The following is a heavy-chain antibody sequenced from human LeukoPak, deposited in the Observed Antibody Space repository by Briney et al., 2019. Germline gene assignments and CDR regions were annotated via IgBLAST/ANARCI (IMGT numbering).Heavy chain of an antibody. V-gene: IGHV3-74*01. CDR2: IKSDGSNT. CDR3: VRGDYTWDYWFDL. CDR1: GFTFSSYW. J-gene: IGHJ5*02. Sequence: GGSLRLSCAASGFTFSSYWMHWVRQAPGKGLVWVSRIKSDGSNTNYADSVKGRFTISRDNAKKTLYLQMNSLRAEDTAVYYCVRGDYTWDYWFDLWGQGTLVTVSS. D-gene: IGHD3-3*01.